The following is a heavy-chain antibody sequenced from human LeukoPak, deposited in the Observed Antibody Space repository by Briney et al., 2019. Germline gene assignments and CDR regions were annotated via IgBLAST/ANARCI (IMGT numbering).Heavy chain of an antibody. Sequence: GGSLRLSCAASGFTFSDYNMNWVRQAPGKGLEWVSYITDSGNTIHYADSVKGRFTISRDNAKDSLYLQMNSLRAEDTAVYYCARSIGLTGGGVDVWGQGTTVTVSS. CDR3: ARSIGLTGGGVDV. D-gene: IGHD3-9*01. J-gene: IGHJ6*02. V-gene: IGHV3-11*01. CDR2: ITDSGNTI. CDR1: GFTFSDYN.